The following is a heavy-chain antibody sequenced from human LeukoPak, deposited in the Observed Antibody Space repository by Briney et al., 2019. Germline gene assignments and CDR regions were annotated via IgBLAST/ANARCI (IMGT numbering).Heavy chain of an antibody. J-gene: IGHJ4*02. CDR2: VNPNSGDT. V-gene: IGHV1-2*02. CDR1: RYTFTGYF. Sequence: ASVKVSCKASRYTFTGYFIHWVRQAPGQGLEWMAWVNPNSGDTEYEQKFQGRVTMTRDTSIGTAYMELSGLKSDDTAVYYCARDPAEHLVGIDYWGQGTLVTVSS. D-gene: IGHD6-6*01. CDR3: ARDPAEHLVGIDY.